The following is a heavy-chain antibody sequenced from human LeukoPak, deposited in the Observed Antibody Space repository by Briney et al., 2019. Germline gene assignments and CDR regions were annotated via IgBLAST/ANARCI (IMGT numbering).Heavy chain of an antibody. V-gene: IGHV3-48*02. CDR1: GFTVSSYS. CDR2: ISSSSTT. J-gene: IGHJ4*02. Sequence: PGGSLRLSCAASGFTVSSYSMNWVRQAPGKGLEWVLYISSSSTTYYADSVKGRFTISRDNAKNSLYLQMNSLRDEDTAVYYCARAFGLTDYWGQGTLVTVSS. CDR3: ARAFGLTDY. D-gene: IGHD3/OR15-3a*01.